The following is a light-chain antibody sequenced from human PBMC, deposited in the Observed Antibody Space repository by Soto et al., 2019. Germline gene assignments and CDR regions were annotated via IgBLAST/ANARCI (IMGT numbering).Light chain of an antibody. V-gene: IGLV1-44*01. CDR1: SSNIGSNT. Sequence: QSVLTQPPSASGTPGQRVTISCSGSSSNIGSNTVNWYQQLPGTAPKLVIYSNNQRPSGVPDRFSGSKSGTSASLAISGRQSEDEADYYCVAWDDSLNGSVVFGGGTKLTVL. CDR3: VAWDDSLNGSVV. J-gene: IGLJ2*01. CDR2: SNN.